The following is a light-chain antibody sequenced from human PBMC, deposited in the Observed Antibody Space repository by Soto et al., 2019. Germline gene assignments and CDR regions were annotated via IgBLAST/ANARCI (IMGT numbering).Light chain of an antibody. Sequence: DIVMTQSPLSLAVTLGEPASISCRSSQSILNSNAYNYFDWYMQHTGQSPQPLIYLGSNRAPGVPDRFNGSGSGTDFTLKSSRVDAEDVGVYYCMQALQPPLTFGGGTKVEIK. J-gene: IGKJ4*01. CDR3: MQALQPPLT. CDR1: QSILNSNAYNY. V-gene: IGKV2-28*01. CDR2: LGS.